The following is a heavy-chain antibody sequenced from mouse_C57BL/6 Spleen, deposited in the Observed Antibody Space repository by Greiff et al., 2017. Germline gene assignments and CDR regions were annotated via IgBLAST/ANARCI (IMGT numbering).Heavy chain of an antibody. V-gene: IGHV1-80*01. CDR2: IYPGDGDT. D-gene: IGHD2-4*01. CDR1: GYAFSSYW. J-gene: IGHJ4*01. CDR3: AKKEDYDYEDYYAMDY. Sequence: VQLQQSGAELVKPGASVKISCKASGYAFSSYWMNWVKQRPGKGLEWIGQIYPGDGDTNYNGKFKGKATLTADKSSSTAYMQLSSLTSEDSAVYFCAKKEDYDYEDYYAMDYWGQGTTVTVSS.